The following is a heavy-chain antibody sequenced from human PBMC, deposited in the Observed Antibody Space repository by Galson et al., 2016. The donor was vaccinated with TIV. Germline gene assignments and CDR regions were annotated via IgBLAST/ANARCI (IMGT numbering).Heavy chain of an antibody. V-gene: IGHV3-66*02. CDR3: ARDRVMDATYYYYYYGMDV. J-gene: IGHJ6*02. Sequence: SLRLSCASSGLSVSNNYMTWVRRAPGKGPEWVSLISDGGNTYYSDSVRGRFTISRDKSKNTLHLQMSSPRAEDTAVYYCARDRVMDATYYYYYYGMDVWGQGTSVTVSS. D-gene: IGHD2-8*01. CDR2: ISDGGNT. CDR1: GLSVSNNY.